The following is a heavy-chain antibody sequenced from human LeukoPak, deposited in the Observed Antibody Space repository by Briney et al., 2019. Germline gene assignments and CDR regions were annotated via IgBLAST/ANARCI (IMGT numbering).Heavy chain of an antibody. Sequence: GESLKISCKGSGYSFTSYWIGWVRQMPGKGLEWMGIIYPGDSDTRYSPSFQGQVTISADKSISTAYLQWSSLKASDTAMYYCARSRLAAAPRSQFDYWGQGTLVTVSS. V-gene: IGHV5-51*01. J-gene: IGHJ4*02. CDR3: ARSRLAAAPRSQFDY. CDR2: IYPGDSDT. CDR1: GYSFTSYW. D-gene: IGHD6-13*01.